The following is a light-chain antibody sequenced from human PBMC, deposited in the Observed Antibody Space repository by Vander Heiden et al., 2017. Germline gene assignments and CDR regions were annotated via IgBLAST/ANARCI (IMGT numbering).Light chain of an antibody. Sequence: SVLTQPSSVSGSPGQSITISCTGTSSDVGGYNYVFWYQQHPANAPKLMIYDVRNRPSGVSNRFSGSKSGNTASLTISGLQAEDEAHYYCSSYTSSSTAVFGGGTQLTVL. J-gene: IGLJ7*01. CDR2: DVR. CDR1: SSDVGGYNY. CDR3: SSYTSSSTAV. V-gene: IGLV2-14*03.